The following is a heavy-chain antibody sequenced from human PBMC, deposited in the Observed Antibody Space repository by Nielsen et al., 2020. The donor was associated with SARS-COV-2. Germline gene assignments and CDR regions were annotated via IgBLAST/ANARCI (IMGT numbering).Heavy chain of an antibody. Sequence: GESLKISCAASGFTFSSYGMHWVRQAPGKGLEWVAVIWYDGSIKYYADSVKGRFTISRDNSKNTLYLQMNSLRAEDTAVYYCARDKFYSSSWYGDNYYYGMDVWGQGTTVTVSS. CDR2: IWYDGSIK. V-gene: IGHV3-33*01. CDR3: ARDKFYSSSWYGDNYYYGMDV. J-gene: IGHJ6*02. D-gene: IGHD6-13*01. CDR1: GFTFSSYG.